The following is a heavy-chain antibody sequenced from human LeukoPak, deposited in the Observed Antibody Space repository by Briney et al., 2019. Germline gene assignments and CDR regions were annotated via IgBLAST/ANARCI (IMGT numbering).Heavy chain of an antibody. V-gene: IGHV4-4*02. CDR3: ARANYGSGSYYRIYYYGMDV. CDR2: IYHSGST. CDR1: GGSISSSNW. J-gene: IGHJ6*02. D-gene: IGHD3-10*01. Sequence: PSGTLSLTCAVSGGSISSSNWWSWVRQPPGKGLEWIGEIYHSGSTNYNPSLKSRVTISVDKSKNQFSLKLSSVTAADTAVYYCARANYGSGSYYRIYYYGMDVWGQGTTVTVSS.